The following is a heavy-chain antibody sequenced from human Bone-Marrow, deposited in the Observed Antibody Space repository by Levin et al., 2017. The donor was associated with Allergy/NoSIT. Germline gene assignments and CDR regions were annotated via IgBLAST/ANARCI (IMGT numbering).Heavy chain of an antibody. Sequence: GESLKISCAASGFTFSSYAMSWVRQAPGKGLEWVSGIRGSGVGTYYADSVKGRFTISRDNSKNTLYLQMKSLRAEDTAVYYCAKDISSSWSTGGLDYWGQGTQVTVSS. V-gene: IGHV3-23*01. CDR2: IRGSGVGT. D-gene: IGHD6-6*01. J-gene: IGHJ4*02. CDR3: AKDISSSWSTGGLDY. CDR1: GFTFSSYA.